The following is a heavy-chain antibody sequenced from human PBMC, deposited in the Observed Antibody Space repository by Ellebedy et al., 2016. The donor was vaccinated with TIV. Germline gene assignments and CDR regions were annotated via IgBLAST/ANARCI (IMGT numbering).Heavy chain of an antibody. V-gene: IGHV1-3*01. CDR3: ARNTPMAEYFDY. J-gene: IGHJ4*02. Sequence: AASVKVSCKASGYTFTSYAMHWARQAPGQRLEWMGWINAGNGNTKYSQKFQGRVTITRDTSASTAYMELRSLRSDDTAVYYCARNTPMAEYFDYWGQGTLVTVSS. CDR1: GYTFTSYA. CDR2: INAGNGNT. D-gene: IGHD5-18*01.